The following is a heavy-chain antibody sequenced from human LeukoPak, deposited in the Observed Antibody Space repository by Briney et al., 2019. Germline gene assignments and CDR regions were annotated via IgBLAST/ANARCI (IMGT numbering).Heavy chain of an antibody. V-gene: IGHV1-8*01. J-gene: IGHJ4*02. D-gene: IGHD1-26*01. CDR3: ARGPEYSGSYYFDY. CDR1: GYTFTSYD. CDR2: MNPNSGNT. Sequence: ASVKVSCKASGYTFTSYDINWVRQATGQGLEWMGWMNPNSGNTGYAQKFQGRVTMTRNTSISTAYMELSSLRSEDTAVYYCARGPEYSGSYYFDYWGQGTLVTVSS.